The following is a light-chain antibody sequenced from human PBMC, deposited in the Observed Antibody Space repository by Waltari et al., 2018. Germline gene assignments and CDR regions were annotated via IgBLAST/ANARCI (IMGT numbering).Light chain of an antibody. CDR2: DAS. V-gene: IGKV3-11*01. CDR1: QSIGTY. CDR3: QQRSGWPQT. J-gene: IGKJ1*01. Sequence: EIVLTQSPATLSLSPGESATLSCRASQSIGTYLAWYQHTPGQAPRLLIYDASNRATGIPPRFSGSGSGTDFILTISSLEPEDFAVYYCQQRSGWPQTFGQGTNVEI.